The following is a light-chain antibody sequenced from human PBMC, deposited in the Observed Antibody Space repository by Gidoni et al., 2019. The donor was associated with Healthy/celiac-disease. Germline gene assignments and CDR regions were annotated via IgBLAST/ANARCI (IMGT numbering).Light chain of an antibody. J-gene: IGLJ1*01. CDR3: CSYAGTYTGV. Sequence: QSALTPPRSVSGSPGQSVTISCTGTSSDVGSYNYVSWYQHHPGKAPKLMIYDVSKRPSGVPDRFSGSKSGNTASLTISGLQAEDEADYYCCSYAGTYTGVFGTGTKVTVL. CDR2: DVS. CDR1: SSDVGSYNY. V-gene: IGLV2-11*01.